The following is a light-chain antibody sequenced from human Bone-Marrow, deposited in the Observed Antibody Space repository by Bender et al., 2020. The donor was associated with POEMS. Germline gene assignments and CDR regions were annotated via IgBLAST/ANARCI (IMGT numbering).Light chain of an antibody. CDR3: VAWDASLNGWV. Sequence: QSVLTQPPSASGTPGQRVTISCSGSSSNIGGYPVNWYQQLPGTAPRLPIYTNNERPSGVPDRFSGSKSGTSASLAITGLQSDDEAIYFCVAWDASLNGWVFGGGTKLTVL. J-gene: IGLJ3*02. V-gene: IGLV1-44*01. CDR2: TNN. CDR1: SSNIGGYP.